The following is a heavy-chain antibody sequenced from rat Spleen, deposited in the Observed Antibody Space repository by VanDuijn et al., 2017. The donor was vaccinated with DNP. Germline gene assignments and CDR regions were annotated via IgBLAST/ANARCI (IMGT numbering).Heavy chain of an antibody. CDR1: GFTFNNYW. CDR2: IINSGGST. Sequence: EVQLVESGGGLVQPGRSLKLSCAASGFTFNNYWMTWIRQVPGKGLEWVASIINSGGSTYFPDSVKGRFTVSRDNAKNTLYLQMNSLRSEDTATYYCARSGYATDYYYALDAWGQGTSVTVSS. D-gene: IGHD1-6*01. V-gene: IGHV5-31*01. J-gene: IGHJ4*01. CDR3: ARSGYATDYYYALDA.